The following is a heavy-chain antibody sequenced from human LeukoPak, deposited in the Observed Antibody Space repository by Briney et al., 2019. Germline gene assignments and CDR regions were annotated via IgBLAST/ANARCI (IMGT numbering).Heavy chain of an antibody. V-gene: IGHV4-59*08. CDR1: GFTFSSYE. D-gene: IGHD5-24*01. CDR3: ATLNTDGWYFDN. Sequence: GSLRLSCAASGFTFSSYEMNWLRQPPGKGLEWIGSIFYSGATNSNPSLRSRLTISVDTSKNQFSLKLGSVTAADAAVYYCATLNTDGWYFDNWGQGTLVTVSS. CDR2: IFYSGAT. J-gene: IGHJ4*02.